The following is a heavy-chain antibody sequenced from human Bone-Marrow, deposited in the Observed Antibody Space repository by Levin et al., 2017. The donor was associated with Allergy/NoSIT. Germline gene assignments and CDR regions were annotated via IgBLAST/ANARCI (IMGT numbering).Heavy chain of an antibody. CDR1: GFTVGNNF. V-gene: IGHV3-66*01. J-gene: IGHJ4*02. D-gene: IGHD3/OR15-3a*01. CDR3: AWTGAPDY. Sequence: PGGSLRLSCAASGFTVGNNFVTWVRQAPGKGLEWVSLIYSNGDRFYADSVRGRFVISRDSSKNTVFLQMNSLRAEDTAVYYCAWTGAPDYWGQGTLVTVSS. CDR2: IYSNGDR.